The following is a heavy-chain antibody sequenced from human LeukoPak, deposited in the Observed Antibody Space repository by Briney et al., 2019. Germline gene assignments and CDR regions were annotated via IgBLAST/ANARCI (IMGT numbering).Heavy chain of an antibody. V-gene: IGHV4-39*01. D-gene: IGHD3-10*01. CDR3: VRHQEGMVRGVLYYMDV. CDR2: IYYTRNT. Sequence: SETLSLTCSVSGDTISTSDHYWGWIRQPPGTGLEGIGSIYYTRNTYYNPSLKSRVTISVDTSKNQFSLKLSSVTAAHTAVYYCVRHQEGMVRGVLYYMDVWGTGTTVTISS. CDR1: GDTISTSDHY. J-gene: IGHJ6*03.